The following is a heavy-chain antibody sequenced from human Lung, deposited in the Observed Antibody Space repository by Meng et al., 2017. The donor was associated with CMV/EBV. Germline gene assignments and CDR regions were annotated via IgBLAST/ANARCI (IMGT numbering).Heavy chain of an antibody. J-gene: IGHJ3*02. CDR2: ISGSGGST. CDR3: AKGHWGCSSTSCYLDAFDI. V-gene: IGHV3-23*01. D-gene: IGHD2-2*01. Sequence: GGSXRLXXAASGFTFSSYAMSWVRQAPGKGLEWVSAISGSGGSTYYADSVKGRFTISRDNSKNTLYLQMNSLRAEDTAVYYCAKGHWGCSSTSCYLDAFDIWGQGTMVXVSS. CDR1: GFTFSSYA.